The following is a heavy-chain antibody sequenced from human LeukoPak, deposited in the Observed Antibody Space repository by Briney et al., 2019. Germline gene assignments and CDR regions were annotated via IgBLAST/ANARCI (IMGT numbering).Heavy chain of an antibody. CDR3: AGIVGAKTY. D-gene: IGHD1-26*01. V-gene: IGHV3-74*01. Sequence: PGGSLRLSCAASGFTFSSYWIHWVRQAPGKGLVWVSRINSDGSSTTYADSVKGRFTISRDNVKNTLYLQMNSLTAEDTAVYYCAGIVGAKTYWGQGTLVTVSS. CDR2: INSDGSST. J-gene: IGHJ4*02. CDR1: GFTFSSYW.